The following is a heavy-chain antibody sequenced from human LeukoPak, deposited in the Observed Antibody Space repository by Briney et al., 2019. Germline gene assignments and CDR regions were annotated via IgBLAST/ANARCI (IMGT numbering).Heavy chain of an antibody. D-gene: IGHD3-9*01. J-gene: IGHJ4*02. Sequence: QPGGSLRLSCTASGFTVRTNYMSWVRQAPGKGLEWVSVIYSSGDTYYADSVKGRFTISRDDSKNTLYLQMNSLRAEDTAVYYCARAYYDTLTTDSWGQGTLVSVSS. V-gene: IGHV3-66*01. CDR3: ARAYYDTLTTDS. CDR2: IYSSGDT. CDR1: GFTVRTNY.